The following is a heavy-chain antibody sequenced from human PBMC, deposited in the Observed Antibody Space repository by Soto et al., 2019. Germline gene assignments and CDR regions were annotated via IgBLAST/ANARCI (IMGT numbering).Heavy chain of an antibody. D-gene: IGHD3-16*01. CDR1: GGSIISDDFY. CDR2: INYSGSY. CDR3: ARLRLGELSTLFDV. Sequence: SETLSLTCSVSGGSIISDDFYWSWVRQVPGKGLEWIAYINYSGSYYSHPSLKSPVTISVDTSKNQFSLKLHSVTAADTAVYFCARLRLGELSTLFDVWGQGNLVT. J-gene: IGHJ4*02. V-gene: IGHV4-30-4*01.